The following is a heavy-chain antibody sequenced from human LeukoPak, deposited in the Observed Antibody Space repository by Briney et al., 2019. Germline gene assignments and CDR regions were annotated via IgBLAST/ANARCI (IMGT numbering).Heavy chain of an antibody. Sequence: PSETLSLTCTVSGGSISSYYWSWIRQPAGKGLEWIGRIYTSGSTNYNPSLKSRVTMSVDTSKNQFSLKLSSVTAADTAVYYCARFSSSSGKGTFDYWGQGTLVTVSS. CDR3: ARFSSSSGKGTFDY. CDR2: IYTSGST. J-gene: IGHJ4*02. CDR1: GGSISSYY. V-gene: IGHV4-4*07. D-gene: IGHD6-6*01.